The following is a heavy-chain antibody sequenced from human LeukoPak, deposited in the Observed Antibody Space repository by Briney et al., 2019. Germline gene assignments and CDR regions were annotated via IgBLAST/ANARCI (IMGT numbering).Heavy chain of an antibody. CDR3: AKEAIRLAVAGTAYNWFDP. V-gene: IGHV3-30*18. CDR1: GFTFSSYG. J-gene: IGHJ5*02. Sequence: GRSLRLSCAASGFTFSSYGMHWVRQAPGKGLEWVAVISYDGSNKYYADSVKGRFTISRDNSKNTLYLQMNSLRAEDTAVYYCAKEAIRLAVAGTAYNWFDPWGQGTLVTVSS. D-gene: IGHD6-19*01. CDR2: ISYDGSNK.